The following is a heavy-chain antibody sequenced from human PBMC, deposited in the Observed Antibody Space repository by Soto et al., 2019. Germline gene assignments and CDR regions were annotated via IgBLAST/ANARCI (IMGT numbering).Heavy chain of an antibody. Sequence: EVQLVESGGGLVQPGGSLRLSCAASGFTVSSNYMSWVRQAPGKGLEWVSVIYSGGSTYYADSVKGRFTISRDNSKNTLYLQMTSLRAEDTAVYYCAREDYSPDAFDIWCQGTMVTVSS. CDR3: AREDYSPDAFDI. D-gene: IGHD2-15*01. CDR1: GFTVSSNY. CDR2: IYSGGST. V-gene: IGHV3-66*01. J-gene: IGHJ3*02.